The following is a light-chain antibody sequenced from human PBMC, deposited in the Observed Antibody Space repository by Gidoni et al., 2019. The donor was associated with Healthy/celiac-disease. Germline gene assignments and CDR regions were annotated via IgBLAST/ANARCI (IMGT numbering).Light chain of an antibody. J-gene: IGLJ3*02. V-gene: IGLV2-11*01. CDR2: DVS. CDR3: CSYAGSPWV. CDR1: SSDVGGYKY. Sequence: QSAMTPPRSVSGSPGQSVTMSCTGTSSDVGGYKYVSWYQQHPGKAPKLMIYDVSKRPSGVPDRFSGSKSGNTASLTISGLQAEDEADYYCCSYAGSPWVFGGGTKLTVL.